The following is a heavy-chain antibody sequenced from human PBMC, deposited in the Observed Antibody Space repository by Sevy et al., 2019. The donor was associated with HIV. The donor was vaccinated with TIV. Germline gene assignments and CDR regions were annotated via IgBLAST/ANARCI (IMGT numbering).Heavy chain of an antibody. V-gene: IGHV3-23*01. CDR3: AREGCTKPHDY. Sequence: GGSLRLSCAASGFTFSKYSMSWVRQPPGKGLECFSTLSFGCGEINYADSVKGRFTISRDNSKSSVYLQMNNLRPEDTAVYYCAREGCTKPHDYWGQGTLVTVSS. CDR2: LSFGCGEI. CDR1: GFTFSKYS. D-gene: IGHD2-8*01. J-gene: IGHJ4*02.